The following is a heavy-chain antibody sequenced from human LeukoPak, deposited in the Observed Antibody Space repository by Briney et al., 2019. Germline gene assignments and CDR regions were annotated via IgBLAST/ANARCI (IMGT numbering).Heavy chain of an antibody. J-gene: IGHJ4*02. CDR1: GGSISSYY. D-gene: IGHD5-18*01. CDR2: IYYSGST. Sequence: PSETLSLTCTVSGGSISSYYWSWIRQPPGKGLGWIGYIYYSGSTNYNPSLKSRVTISVDTSKNQFSLTLSSVTAADTAVYYCASVDTAMDFDYWGQGTLVTVSS. V-gene: IGHV4-59*01. CDR3: ASVDTAMDFDY.